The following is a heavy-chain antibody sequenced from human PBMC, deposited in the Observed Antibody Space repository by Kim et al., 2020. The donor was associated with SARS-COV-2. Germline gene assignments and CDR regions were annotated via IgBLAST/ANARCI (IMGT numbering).Heavy chain of an antibody. D-gene: IGHD3-16*01. CDR3: ARRAPGDGNNWFDP. V-gene: IGHV5-51*01. J-gene: IGHJ5*02. Sequence: STSYQDHVTISADKSIRTAYLQWSSLKASDTAMYYCARRAPGDGNNWFDPWGQGTLVTVSS.